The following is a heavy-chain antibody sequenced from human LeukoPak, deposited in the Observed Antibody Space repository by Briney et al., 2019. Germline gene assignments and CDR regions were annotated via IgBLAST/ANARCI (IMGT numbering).Heavy chain of an antibody. CDR1: GGSISSYY. CDR2: IYYSGST. D-gene: IGHD6-6*01. CDR3: VRNIYTSSYYFDY. J-gene: IGHJ4*02. V-gene: IGHV4-59*01. Sequence: PSETLSLTCTVSGGSISSYYWNWIRQPPGKGLEWIGYIYYSGSTYYNPSLKSRLTISIDTSKNQFSLKLNSMTAADTAVYYCVRNIYTSSYYFDYWGQGTLVTVSS.